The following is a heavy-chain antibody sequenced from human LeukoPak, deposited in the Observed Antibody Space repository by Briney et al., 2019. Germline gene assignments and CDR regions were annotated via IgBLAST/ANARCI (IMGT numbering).Heavy chain of an antibody. CDR2: INPNSGGT. CDR1: GYTFTGDY. J-gene: IGHJ4*02. V-gene: IGHV1-2*06. CDR3: ARDGTGYCSGGSCYSGASFDY. D-gene: IGHD2-15*01. Sequence: ASVKVSCKASGYTFTGDYMHWVRQAPGQGLEWMGRINPNSGGTNYAQKFQGRVTMTRDTSISTAYMELSRLRSDDTAVYYCARDGTGYCSGGSCYSGASFDYWGQGTLVTVSS.